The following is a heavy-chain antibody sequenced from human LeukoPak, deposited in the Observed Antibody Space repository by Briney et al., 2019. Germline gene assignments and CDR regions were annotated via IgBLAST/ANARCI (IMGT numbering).Heavy chain of an antibody. Sequence: ASVTLSFTSSDYTFTVYYMHWGRQAPGQGQGLMGWINPNSGGTNYEKQCQGRVTMTRDTSTSNKYMELSRLKPDDTAVYYCARARSDTVVRGGRRGYYMDVWGKGTTVTVSS. D-gene: IGHD3-10*01. V-gene: IGHV1-2*02. CDR2: INPNSGGT. J-gene: IGHJ6*03. CDR3: ARARSDTVVRGGRRGYYMDV. CDR1: DYTFTVYY.